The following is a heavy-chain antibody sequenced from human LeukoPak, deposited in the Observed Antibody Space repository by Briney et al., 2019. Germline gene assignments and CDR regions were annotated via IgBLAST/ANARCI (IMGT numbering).Heavy chain of an antibody. CDR2: IYYSGST. Sequence: PSETLSLTCTVSGGSINSYYWSWIRQPPGKGLEWIAFIYYSGSTKYNPSLKSRVTISVDTSKNQFSLKLSSVTAADTAVYYCARTTYYYDNSAYYPNNFDYWGQGTLVTVSS. CDR1: GGSINSYY. CDR3: ARTTYYYDNSAYYPNNFDY. J-gene: IGHJ4*02. D-gene: IGHD3-22*01. V-gene: IGHV4-59*12.